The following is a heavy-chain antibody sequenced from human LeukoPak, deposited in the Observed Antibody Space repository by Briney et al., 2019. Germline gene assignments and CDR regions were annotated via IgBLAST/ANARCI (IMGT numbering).Heavy chain of an antibody. J-gene: IGHJ6*03. CDR3: ARGIRGVIITTNYYNMDV. Sequence: SETLSLTCAVYGRPFSGYYWSWVRQPPGKGLEWMGEVNHSGRTSYNPSLKSRVTISADTSKNQFSLRMTFLTAADTAVYYCARGIRGVIITTNYYNMDVWGPGTTVTVSS. V-gene: IGHV4-34*01. CDR2: VNHSGRT. D-gene: IGHD3-10*01. CDR1: GRPFSGYY.